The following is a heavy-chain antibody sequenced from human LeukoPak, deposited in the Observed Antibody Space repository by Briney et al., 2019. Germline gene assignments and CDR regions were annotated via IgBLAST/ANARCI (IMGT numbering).Heavy chain of an antibody. V-gene: IGHV4-34*01. CDR1: GGSFSGYH. J-gene: IGHJ6*03. CDR3: ARGRHDITMIVVVMTSVSYYWDV. Sequence: SETLSLTCAVYGGSFSGYHWTWIRQPPGKGLEWIGDINPSGSTYYNPSLKSRLTISVDTSKNQFSLKLRSVTAADTAVYYCARGRHDITMIVVVMTSVSYYWDVWGKGTTVTVS. D-gene: IGHD3-22*01. CDR2: INPSGST.